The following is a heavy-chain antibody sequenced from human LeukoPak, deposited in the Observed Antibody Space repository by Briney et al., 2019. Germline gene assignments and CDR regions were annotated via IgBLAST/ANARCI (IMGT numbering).Heavy chain of an antibody. D-gene: IGHD6-19*01. CDR1: GFTFSSYW. J-gene: IGHJ5*02. V-gene: IGHV3-74*01. Sequence: PGGSLRLSCAASGFTFSSYWMHWVRQTPEKGLVWVSRINSDGSSTRYADSVKGRFTNSRDNAKNTLYLQMNSLRAEDTAVYYCARGMSVASSWFDPWGRGTLVTVSS. CDR3: ARGMSVASSWFDP. CDR2: INSDGSST.